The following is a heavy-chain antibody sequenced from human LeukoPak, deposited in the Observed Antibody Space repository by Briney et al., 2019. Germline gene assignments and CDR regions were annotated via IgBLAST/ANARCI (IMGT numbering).Heavy chain of an antibody. Sequence: SVKVPCKASGGTFSSYAISWVRQAPGQGLEWMGRIIPILGIANYAQKFQGRVTITADKSTSTAYMELSSLRSEDTAVYYCARENKALRPDYRGQGALVTVSS. J-gene: IGHJ4*02. V-gene: IGHV1-69*04. CDR2: IIPILGIA. CDR1: GGTFSSYA. CDR3: ARENKALRPDY.